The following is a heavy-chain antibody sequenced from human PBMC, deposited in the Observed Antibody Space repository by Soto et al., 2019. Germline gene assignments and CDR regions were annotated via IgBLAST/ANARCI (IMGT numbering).Heavy chain of an antibody. CDR3: AKAYRSSWYSYFHH. J-gene: IGHJ1*01. Sequence: GGSLRLSCAASGFTFNNYAMNWVRQAPGKGLEWVSAISGRCGSTYYADSVKGRFTISRDNSKNTLYLQMNDPRAEDTAVYYCAKAYRSSWYSYFHHWGQGTMVTVSS. V-gene: IGHV3-23*01. D-gene: IGHD6-13*01. CDR2: ISGRCGST. CDR1: GFTFNNYA.